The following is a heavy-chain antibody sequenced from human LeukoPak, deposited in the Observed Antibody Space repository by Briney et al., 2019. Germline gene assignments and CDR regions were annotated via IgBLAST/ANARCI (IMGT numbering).Heavy chain of an antibody. CDR3: ATYYYSYCYMDV. CDR1: VGSISSGSYY. CDR2: IYYGGST. V-gene: IGHV4-39*01. Sequence: SETLSLTCTVSVGSISSGSYYWGWIRPSPGKGLEWIGNIYYGGSTSYDPPLKSRVTISVDTTKNQFSLHLSSVTAADTAVYYCATYYYSYCYMDVWGKGTTVTVSS. J-gene: IGHJ6*03.